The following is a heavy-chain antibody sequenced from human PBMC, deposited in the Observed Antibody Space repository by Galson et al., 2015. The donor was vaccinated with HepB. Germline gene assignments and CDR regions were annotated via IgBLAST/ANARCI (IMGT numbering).Heavy chain of an antibody. Sequence: SVKVSCKASGYTFTSYTMHWVRQAPGQRLEWVGWINADNGNTQYSQKFQGRVTITRDTSASTGYMELSSLRSEDTAVYYCAREPTRVVVAATVGAFDYWGQGTLVTVSS. CDR3: AREPTRVVVAATVGAFDY. J-gene: IGHJ4*02. CDR2: INADNGNT. CDR1: GYTFTSYT. D-gene: IGHD2-15*01. V-gene: IGHV1-3*01.